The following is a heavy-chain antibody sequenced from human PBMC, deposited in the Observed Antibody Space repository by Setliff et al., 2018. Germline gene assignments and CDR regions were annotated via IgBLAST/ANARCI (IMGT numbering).Heavy chain of an antibody. D-gene: IGHD4-4*01. V-gene: IGHV7-4-1*02. J-gene: IGHJ6*03. CDR2: INTNTGNP. CDR1: GYTFSSYA. Sequence: GASVKVSCKASGYTFSSYAMGWMRQAPGQRLEWMRWINTNTGNPSYAQDFTGRLVFSLDTSVSTAYLQISSLKAEDSAVYYCARASRFGTTVWKGDYYMDVWGKGTTVTVSS. CDR3: ARASRFGTTVWKGDYYMDV.